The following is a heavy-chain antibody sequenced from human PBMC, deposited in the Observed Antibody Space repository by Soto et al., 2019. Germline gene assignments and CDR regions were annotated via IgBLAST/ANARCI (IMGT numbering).Heavy chain of an antibody. D-gene: IGHD2-2*01. CDR1: VGTINSGDYF. V-gene: IGHV4-30-4*01. CDR3: GRDVWDSYCSSTSCNNWFDP. Sequence: SETLSLTCSVSVGTINSGDYFLSWIRQPPGKGLEWIGSIFYTWSTYYSPSLKSRASMSMDTSKNLSSLRLRPLTAADTAVYCCGRDVWDSYCSSTSCNNWFDPWGQGTLVTVCS. J-gene: IGHJ5*02. CDR2: IFYTWST.